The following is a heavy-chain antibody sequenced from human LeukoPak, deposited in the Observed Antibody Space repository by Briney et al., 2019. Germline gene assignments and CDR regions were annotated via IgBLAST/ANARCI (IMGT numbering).Heavy chain of an antibody. D-gene: IGHD1-26*01. V-gene: IGHV3-30*02. CDR3: AKDYLIVGATPFDY. Sequence: GGSLRLSCAASGFTFSSYGMHWVRQAPGKGLEWVAFIRYDGSNKYYADSVKGRFTISRDNSKNTLYLQMNSLRAEDTAVYYCAKDYLIVGATPFDYWGQGTLVTVSS. J-gene: IGHJ4*02. CDR2: IRYDGSNK. CDR1: GFTFSSYG.